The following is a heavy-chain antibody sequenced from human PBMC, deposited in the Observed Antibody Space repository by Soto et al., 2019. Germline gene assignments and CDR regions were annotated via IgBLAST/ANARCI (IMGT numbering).Heavy chain of an antibody. V-gene: IGHV4-30-4*01. J-gene: IGHJ5*02. CDR1: GGSISSGDYY. Sequence: QVQLQESGPGLVKPSQTLSLTCTVSGGSISSGDYYWSWIRQPPGKGLEWIGYIYYSGSTYYNPSLRRGVARSMATSKNQCSLKLSCVTAADTAVYYCARLGVPAAMGEGWFDPWGQGTLVTVSS. D-gene: IGHD2-2*01. CDR3: ARLGVPAAMGEGWFDP. CDR2: IYYSGST.